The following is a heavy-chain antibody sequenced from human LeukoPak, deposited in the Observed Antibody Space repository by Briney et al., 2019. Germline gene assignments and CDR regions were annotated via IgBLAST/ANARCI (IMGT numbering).Heavy chain of an antibody. CDR3: ARVVTMVRGVPYYFDY. J-gene: IGHJ4*02. CDR1: GFTFDDYS. CDR2: INWNGGST. Sequence: GGSLRLSCAASGFTFDDYSMSWVRQAPGKGLEWVSGINWNGGSTGYADSVKGRFTISRDNAKNSLYLQMNSLRAEDTALYYCARVVTMVRGVPYYFDYWGQGTLVTVSS. V-gene: IGHV3-20*04. D-gene: IGHD3-10*01.